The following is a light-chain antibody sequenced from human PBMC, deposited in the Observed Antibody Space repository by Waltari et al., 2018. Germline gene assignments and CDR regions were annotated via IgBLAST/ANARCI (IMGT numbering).Light chain of an antibody. CDR2: DAS. V-gene: IGKV1-5*01. J-gene: IGKJ1*01. CDR3: QQYNSYPWT. Sequence: DIQMTQSPSTLSASVGDRVTITCRASQSISSWLAWYQQKPGKAPNLLYYDASSLESGVPAMFSGSGSGTEFTLTISSLQPDDFATYYCQQYNSYPWTFGKATKVEFK. CDR1: QSISSW.